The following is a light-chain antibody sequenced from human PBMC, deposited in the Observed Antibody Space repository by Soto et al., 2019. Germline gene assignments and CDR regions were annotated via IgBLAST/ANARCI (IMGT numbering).Light chain of an antibody. CDR1: SSDVGNFNL. J-gene: IGLJ1*01. V-gene: IGLV2-23*02. Sequence: QSALTQPASVSGSPGQSITISCTGTSSDVGNFNLVSWYQQHPGKAPKVMIYEVTKRPSGVSDRFSGSKSGNTASLTISGLQAEDEADYYCCSYAGGSTYVFVSGTKLT. CDR3: CSYAGGSTYV. CDR2: EVT.